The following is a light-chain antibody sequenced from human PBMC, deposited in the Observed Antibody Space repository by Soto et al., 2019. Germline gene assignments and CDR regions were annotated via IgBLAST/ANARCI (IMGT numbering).Light chain of an antibody. V-gene: IGKV1-13*02. CDR1: QGISSA. CDR3: QQFNSYPLT. J-gene: IGKJ4*01. CDR2: DAS. Sequence: AIQLTQSPSSLSASVGDRVTITCRASQGISSALAWYQQKPGKAPKLLIYDASSLESGVPSRFSGSGSGTDFTLTISSLQTEDFATYYCQQFNSYPLTFDVGTKVEIK.